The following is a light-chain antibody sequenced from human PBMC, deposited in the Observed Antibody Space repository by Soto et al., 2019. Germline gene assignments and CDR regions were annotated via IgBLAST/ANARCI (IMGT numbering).Light chain of an antibody. CDR1: SSNIGSNY. Sequence: QAVVTQPPSASGTPGQRVTISCSGSSSNIGSNYVYWYQQLPGTAPKLLIYRNNQRPSGVPDRFSGSKSGTSASLAISGLRSEDEADYYCAAWDDSLRGWVFGGGTKLT. CDR2: RNN. CDR3: AAWDDSLRGWV. J-gene: IGLJ3*02. V-gene: IGLV1-47*01.